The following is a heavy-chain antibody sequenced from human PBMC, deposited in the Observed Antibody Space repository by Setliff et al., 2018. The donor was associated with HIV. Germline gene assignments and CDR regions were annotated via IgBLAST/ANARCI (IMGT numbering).Heavy chain of an antibody. J-gene: IGHJ4*02. Sequence: GGSLRLSCVGSGFVFSDHSLHWVRQAPGKGLEWVAKIRQDGTDKYYVDSVKGRFTISRDNAKNSLYLQMNSLRAEDTAMYYCARDWRSGYDLNFDYWGQGTLVTVSS. CDR3: ARDWRSGYDLNFDY. D-gene: IGHD5-12*01. CDR2: IRQDGTDK. V-gene: IGHV3-7*01. CDR1: GFVFSDHS.